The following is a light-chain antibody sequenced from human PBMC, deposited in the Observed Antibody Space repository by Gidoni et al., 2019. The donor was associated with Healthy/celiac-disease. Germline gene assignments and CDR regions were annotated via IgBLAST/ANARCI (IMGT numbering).Light chain of an antibody. CDR2: KDS. CDR3: QAADSSGTPNWV. Sequence: SYELTQPPSVSVSPAQTARITCSGDALPKQYAYWYQQKPGQAPVLVLYKDSERPSGIPERFSGSSSGTTVTLTISGVQAEDEADYYCQAADSSGTPNWVFGGGTKLTVL. V-gene: IGLV3-25*03. J-gene: IGLJ3*02. CDR1: ALPKQY.